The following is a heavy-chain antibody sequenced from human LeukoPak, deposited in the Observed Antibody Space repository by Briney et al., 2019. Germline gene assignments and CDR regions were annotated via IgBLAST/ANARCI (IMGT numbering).Heavy chain of an antibody. V-gene: IGHV4-59*01. D-gene: IGHD3-22*01. Sequence: SETLSLTCTVSGGSISLYYWSWIRQPPGKGLEWIGYIYYSGSTNYNPSLKSRVTISVDTSKNQFSLKLSSVTAADTAVYYCARENYYDSSGYYYYFDYWGQGTLVTVSS. CDR2: IYYSGST. CDR3: ARENYYDSSGYYYYFDY. J-gene: IGHJ4*02. CDR1: GGSISLYY.